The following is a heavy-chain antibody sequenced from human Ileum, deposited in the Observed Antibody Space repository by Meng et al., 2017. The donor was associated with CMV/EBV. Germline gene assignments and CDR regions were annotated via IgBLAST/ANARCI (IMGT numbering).Heavy chain of an antibody. V-gene: IGHV1-24*01. CDR1: GYTLTELS. Sequence: ASVKVSCKVSGYTLTELSMHWVRQAPGKGLEWMGGFDPEDGETIYAQKFQGRVTMTEDTSTDTAYMELSSLRSEDTAVYYCARDQGLCSSAGCYCVDWGQGTLVTVSS. J-gene: IGHJ4*02. D-gene: IGHD2-2*01. CDR3: ARDQGLCSSAGCYCVD. CDR2: FDPEDGET.